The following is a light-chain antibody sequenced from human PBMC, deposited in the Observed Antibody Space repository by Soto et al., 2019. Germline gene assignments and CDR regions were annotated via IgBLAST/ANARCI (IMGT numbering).Light chain of an antibody. CDR2: DVS. CDR1: SGGVGGYNY. Sequence: QSALTQPASVSGSPGQSITISCTGTSGGVGGYNYVSWYQQHPGKAPKVMIYDVSKRPSGVSNRFSGSKSGNTASLTISGLQVEDEADYYCSSYTSTSTRVVFGGGTKLTVL. V-gene: IGLV2-14*03. J-gene: IGLJ2*01. CDR3: SSYTSTSTRVV.